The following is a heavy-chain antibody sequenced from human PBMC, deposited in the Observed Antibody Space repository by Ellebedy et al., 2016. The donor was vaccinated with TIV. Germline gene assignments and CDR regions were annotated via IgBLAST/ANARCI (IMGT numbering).Heavy chain of an antibody. J-gene: IGHJ4*02. D-gene: IGHD6-6*01. CDR1: GGSISSSNW. CDR2: IYHSGST. Sequence: GSLRLXCAVSGGSISSSNWWSWVRQPPGKGLEWIGEIYHSGSTNYNPSLKSRVTMSIDKSKTQFSLKLTSVTAADTAVYYCARAIIAPRPYYFDSWGQGALVTVSS. CDR3: ARAIIAPRPYYFDS. V-gene: IGHV4-4*02.